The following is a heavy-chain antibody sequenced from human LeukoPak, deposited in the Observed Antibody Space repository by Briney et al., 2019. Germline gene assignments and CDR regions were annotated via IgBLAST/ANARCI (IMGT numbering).Heavy chain of an antibody. J-gene: IGHJ6*03. D-gene: IGHD4-11*01. CDR2: IRYDGSNK. CDR3: ARDAGLHSYYYYYYMDV. V-gene: IGHV3-30*02. Sequence: PGGSLRPSCAASGFTFSSYGMHWVRQAPGKGLEWVAFIRYDGSNKYYADSVKGRFTISRDNSKNTLYLQMNSLRAEDTAVYYCARDAGLHSYYYYYYMDVWGKGTTVTVSS. CDR1: GFTFSSYG.